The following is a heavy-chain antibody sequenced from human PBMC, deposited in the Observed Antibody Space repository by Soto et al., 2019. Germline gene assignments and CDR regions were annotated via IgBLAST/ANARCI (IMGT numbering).Heavy chain of an antibody. CDR3: TWNADVYPGMLV. Sequence: IQVEESGGGLVKPGDSLRLSCVVSGLVFSDAWVSWVRQSPGKGLEWLGRIKNGGATDYPVPVKGRFTISRDDSKNTLYLQMNTLKAEDTAQYYCTWNADVYPGMLVWGQGTTVTVSS. D-gene: IGHD1-1*01. V-gene: IGHV3-15*01. CDR2: IKNGGAT. CDR1: GLVFSDAW. J-gene: IGHJ6*02.